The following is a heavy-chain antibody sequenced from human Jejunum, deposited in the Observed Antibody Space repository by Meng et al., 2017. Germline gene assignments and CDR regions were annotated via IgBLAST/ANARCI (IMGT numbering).Heavy chain of an antibody. CDR3: ARAGIAVSDKGDY. Sequence: GESLKISCAASGFTFSSHWMNWVRQAPGKGLGWVSRISGDGSSTNYADSVKGRFTISRDNAKNTLYLQMNSLRAEDTAVYYCARAGIAVSDKGDYWGQGTLVTVSS. CDR2: ISGDGSST. V-gene: IGHV3-74*01. CDR1: GFTFSSHW. J-gene: IGHJ4*02. D-gene: IGHD6-19*01.